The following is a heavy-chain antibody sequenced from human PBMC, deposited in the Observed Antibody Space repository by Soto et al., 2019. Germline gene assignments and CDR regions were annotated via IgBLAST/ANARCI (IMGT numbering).Heavy chain of an antibody. V-gene: IGHV1-8*01. Sequence: ASVKVSCKASGYTFTSYDINWVRQATGQGLEWMGWMNPNSGNTDYAQKFQGRVTMSRDTSISTAYMELSGLTSDDTAMYYCARRGAALEYWGQGTLVTVSS. CDR1: GYTFTSYD. CDR2: MNPNSGNT. J-gene: IGHJ4*02. D-gene: IGHD1-26*01. CDR3: ARRGAALEY.